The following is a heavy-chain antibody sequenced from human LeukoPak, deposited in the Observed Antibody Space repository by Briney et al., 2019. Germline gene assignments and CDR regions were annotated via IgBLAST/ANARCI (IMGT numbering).Heavy chain of an antibody. D-gene: IGHD3-22*01. CDR3: ARLHNSGYSIN. J-gene: IGHJ3*01. CDR2: IRQDGTEK. Sequence: PGESLRLSCATSGFTFSNYWMSWVRQAPGKGLEWVANIRQDGTEKYYVDSVRGRFTISRDNAKNSLYLQLNSLRAEDTAVYYCARLHNSGYSINWGQGTMVTVSS. CDR1: GFTFSNYW. V-gene: IGHV3-7*01.